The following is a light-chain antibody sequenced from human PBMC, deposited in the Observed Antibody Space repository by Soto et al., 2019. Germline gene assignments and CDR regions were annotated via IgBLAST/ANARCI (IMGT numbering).Light chain of an antibody. Sequence: QSALTQPPSASGSPGQSVTISCTGTSSDVGAYDYVSWYQQHPGKAPKLMIYDVTKRPSGVPDHFSGSKSGNTASLTISGLQTEDEADYYCCSYAGSDTYVVFGGGTKLTVL. CDR1: SSDVGAYDY. CDR3: CSYAGSDTYVV. J-gene: IGLJ2*01. CDR2: DVT. V-gene: IGLV2-11*01.